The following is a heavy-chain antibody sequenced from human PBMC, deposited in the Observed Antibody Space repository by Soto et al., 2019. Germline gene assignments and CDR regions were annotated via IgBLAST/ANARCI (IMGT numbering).Heavy chain of an antibody. CDR2: ISDSGGGGRT. V-gene: IGHV3-23*01. D-gene: IGHD3-10*01. Sequence: EVQLLESGGGLVQPGGSLRLSCAASGFTFSTYAMSWVRQAPGKGLEWVSVISDSGGGGRTYYADSVTGRFSIARDNSKNTLYLQMSSLRADDTAVYYCASRGRYYGLDVWGQGTTVTVSS. J-gene: IGHJ6*02. CDR1: GFTFSTYA. CDR3: ASRGRYYGLDV.